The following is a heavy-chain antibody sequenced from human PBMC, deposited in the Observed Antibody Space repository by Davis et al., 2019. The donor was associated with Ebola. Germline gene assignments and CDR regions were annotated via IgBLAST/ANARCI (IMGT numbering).Heavy chain of an antibody. J-gene: IGHJ4*02. CDR3: ANLRSWSRYYFDY. V-gene: IGHV3-53*01. Sequence: PSETLSLTCTVSGGSISSNYMSWVRQAPGKGLEWVSVIYSGGSTYYADSVKGRFTISRDNSKNTLYLQMNSLRAEDTAVYYCANLRSWSRYYFDYWGQGTLVTVSS. CDR2: IYSGGST. D-gene: IGHD6-13*01. CDR1: GGSISSNY.